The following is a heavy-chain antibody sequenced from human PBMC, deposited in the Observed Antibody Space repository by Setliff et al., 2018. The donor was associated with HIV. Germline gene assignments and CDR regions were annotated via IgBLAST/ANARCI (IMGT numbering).Heavy chain of an antibody. CDR3: ARYKCINFACVGFDI. V-gene: IGHV4-59*11. J-gene: IGHJ3*02. D-gene: IGHD3-9*01. CDR2: IHYSGIT. CDR1: RDSINGHW. Sequence: SETLSLTCTVSRDSINGHWWSWIRQPPGKGLEWTGSIHYSGITHYNPSLKSRLTMSVDTSKNQVSLKLTSVTAADTAVYYCARYKCINFACVGFDIWGQWTVVTV.